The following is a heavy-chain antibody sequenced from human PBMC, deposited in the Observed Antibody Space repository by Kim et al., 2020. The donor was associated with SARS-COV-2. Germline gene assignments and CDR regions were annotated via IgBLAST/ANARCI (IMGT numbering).Heavy chain of an antibody. J-gene: IGHJ5*02. CDR3: ARAYSGSYFHWFDP. CDR2: IYYSGST. V-gene: IGHV4-39*01. Sequence: SETLSLTCTVSGGSISSSSYYWGWIRQPPGKGLEWIGSIYYSGSTYYNPSLKSRVTISVDTSKNQFSLKLSSVTAADTAVYYCARAYSGSYFHWFDPWGQGTLVTVSS. D-gene: IGHD1-26*01. CDR1: GGSISSSSYY.